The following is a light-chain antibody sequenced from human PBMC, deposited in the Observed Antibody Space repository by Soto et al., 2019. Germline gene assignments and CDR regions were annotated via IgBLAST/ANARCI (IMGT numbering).Light chain of an antibody. Sequence: EDRVTITCRASQGIRTDLGWYQQKPGKALKLLIYAASSLLSGVPSGFSGSGSGTDFTLTICSLRAEDCAIYFCQQTMMFPSTFGG. V-gene: IGKV1-6*01. CDR1: QGIRTD. CDR3: QQTMMFPST. J-gene: IGKJ4*01. CDR2: AAS.